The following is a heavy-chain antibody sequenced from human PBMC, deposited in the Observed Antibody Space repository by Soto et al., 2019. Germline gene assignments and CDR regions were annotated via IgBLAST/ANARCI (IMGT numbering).Heavy chain of an antibody. Sequence: GXSVKVSCKTSGYTFSSYSINWVRQAPGQGLEWMAWISTTSGNTHYAERVQGRVTVTLDKSARTAFMEMGGLTSDDTAVYFCARDNGYYDFWGQGTLVTGSS. CDR3: ARDNGYYDF. CDR1: GYTFSSYS. CDR2: ISTTSGNT. D-gene: IGHD2-8*01. V-gene: IGHV1-18*01. J-gene: IGHJ4*02.